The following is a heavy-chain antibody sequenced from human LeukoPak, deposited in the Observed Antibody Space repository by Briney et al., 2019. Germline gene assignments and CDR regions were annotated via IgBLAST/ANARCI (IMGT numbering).Heavy chain of an antibody. Sequence: PGGSLRLSCAASGFTFSSYSMNWVRQAPGKGLEWVAVISYDGSNKYYAASVKGRFTISRDNSKNTLYLQMNSLRAEDTAVYYCARDSLRQQLVMDYWGQGTLVTVSS. CDR3: ARDSLRQQLVMDY. J-gene: IGHJ4*02. CDR1: GFTFSSYS. D-gene: IGHD6-13*01. CDR2: ISYDGSNK. V-gene: IGHV3-30*03.